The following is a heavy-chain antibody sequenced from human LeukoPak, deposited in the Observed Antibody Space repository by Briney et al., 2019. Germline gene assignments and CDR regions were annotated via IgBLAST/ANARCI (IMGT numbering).Heavy chain of an antibody. CDR3: ARGPQTNIVVVPAAIDY. V-gene: IGHV1-18*01. CDR2: ISAYNGNT. CDR1: GYTLTSYG. D-gene: IGHD2-2*01. Sequence: ASVKVSCKASGYTLTSYGISWVRQAPGQGLEWMGWISAYNGNTNYAQKLQGRVTMTTDTSTSTAYMELRSLRSDDTAVYYCARGPQTNIVVVPAAIDYWGQGTLVTVSS. J-gene: IGHJ4*02.